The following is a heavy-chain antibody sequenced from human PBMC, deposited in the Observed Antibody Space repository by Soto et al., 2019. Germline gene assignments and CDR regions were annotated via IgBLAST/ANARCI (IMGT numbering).Heavy chain of an antibody. CDR3: ARVGPAHYYDSSGYYSPLDY. CDR1: GATFSSYA. D-gene: IGHD3-22*01. J-gene: IGHJ4*02. CDR2: IIPMFGTA. V-gene: IGHV1-69*01. Sequence: QVQLVXXXAEVKKPGSSVKVSCKASGATFSSYAINWVRQAPGQGLEWMGGIIPMFGTANYAQKFKGRVTITXXXXXXXXXXXXXXXXXXXXXXXYCARVGPAHYYDSSGYYSPLDYWGQGTLVTVXS.